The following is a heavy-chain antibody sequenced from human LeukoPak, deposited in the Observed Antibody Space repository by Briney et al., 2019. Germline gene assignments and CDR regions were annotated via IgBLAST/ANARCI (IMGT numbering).Heavy chain of an antibody. CDR3: ARARAGDYGFYYYYMEV. CDR2: IYHSGST. Sequence: PSETLSLTCAVSGYSISSGYYWGWIRQPPGKGLEWIGSIYHSGSTYYNPSLKSRVTISVDTSKNQFSLKLRSVTAADTAVYYCARARAGDYGFYYYYMEVWGKGTTVTVSS. J-gene: IGHJ6*03. V-gene: IGHV4-38-2*01. CDR1: GYSISSGYY. D-gene: IGHD4-17*01.